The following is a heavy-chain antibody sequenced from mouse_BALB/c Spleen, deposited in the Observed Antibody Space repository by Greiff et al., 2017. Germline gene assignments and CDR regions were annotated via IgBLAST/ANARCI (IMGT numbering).Heavy chain of an antibody. Sequence: EVKLMESGGDLVKPGGSLKLSCAASGFTFSSYGMSWVRQTPDKRLEWVATISSGGSYTYYPDSVKGRFTISRDNARNILYLQMSSLRSEDTAMYYCARVTASLGGWFAYWGQGTLVTVSA. CDR1: GFTFSSYG. D-gene: IGHD1-2*01. CDR3: ARVTASLGGWFAY. CDR2: ISSGGSYT. V-gene: IGHV5-6*01. J-gene: IGHJ3*01.